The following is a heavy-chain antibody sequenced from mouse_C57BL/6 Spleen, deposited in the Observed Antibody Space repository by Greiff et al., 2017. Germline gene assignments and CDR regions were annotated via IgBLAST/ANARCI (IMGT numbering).Heavy chain of an antibody. CDR2: IYPGGGYS. Sequence: QVQLQQSGAELVRPGTSVKMSCKASGYTFTNYWIGWAKQRPGHGLEWIGDIYPGGGYSNYNEKFKSKATLTVDKSSSTAYMQLSSLTSEDAAVYYCAKGDSSGSVKDAMDYWGQGTSVTVAS. V-gene: IGHV1-63*01. CDR1: GYTFTNYW. CDR3: AKGDSSGSVKDAMDY. J-gene: IGHJ4*01. D-gene: IGHD3-2*02.